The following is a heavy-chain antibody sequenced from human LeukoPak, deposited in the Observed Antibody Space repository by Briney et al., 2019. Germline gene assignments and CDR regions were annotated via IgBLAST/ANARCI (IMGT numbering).Heavy chain of an antibody. V-gene: IGHV3-64D*06. CDR3: VKVASSPGPLDY. D-gene: IGHD6-13*01. CDR2: INSNGDST. Sequence: GGSLRLSCSASGFSFSSFALYWVRQSPGKGLEYISAINSNGDSTFYADSVKGRFTISRDNSKNTLYLQMSSLRVEDTAVYYCVKVASSPGPLDYWGQGTLVTVSS. J-gene: IGHJ4*02. CDR1: GFSFSSFA.